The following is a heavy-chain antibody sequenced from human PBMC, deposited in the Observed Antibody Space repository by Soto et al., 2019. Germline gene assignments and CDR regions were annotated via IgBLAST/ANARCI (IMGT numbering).Heavy chain of an antibody. D-gene: IGHD5-18*01. CDR2: IIPIFGTA. CDR3: ARHGYSYGYVNLVDY. CDR1: GGTFSSYA. J-gene: IGHJ4*02. Sequence: SLKVPCKSSGGTFSSYAIIWVRQAPGQGLEWMGGIIPIFGTANYAQKFQGRVTITADESTSTAYMELSSLRSEDTAVYYCARHGYSYGYVNLVDYWGQGTLVTVSS. V-gene: IGHV1-69*13.